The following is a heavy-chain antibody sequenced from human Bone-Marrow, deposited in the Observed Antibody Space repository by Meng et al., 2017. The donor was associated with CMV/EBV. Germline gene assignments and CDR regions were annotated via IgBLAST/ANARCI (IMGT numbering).Heavy chain of an antibody. CDR1: GYTFTGYY. CDR2: INPNSGGT. V-gene: IGHV1-2*02. J-gene: IGHJ6*02. Sequence: ASVKVSCKASGYTFTGYYMHWVRQAPGQGLEWMGWINPNSGGTNYAQKFQGRVTMTRDTSISTAYMELSRLRSDDTAVYYCARARSHDFWSGYLSYYYYYGMDVWGQGTTVTVSS. CDR3: ARARSHDFWSGYLSYYYYYGMDV. D-gene: IGHD3-3*01.